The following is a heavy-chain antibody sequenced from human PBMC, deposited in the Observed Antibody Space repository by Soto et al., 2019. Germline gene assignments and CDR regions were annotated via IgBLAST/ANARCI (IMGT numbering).Heavy chain of an antibody. CDR2: ISWNSGSI. CDR1: GFTFDDYA. CDR3: AKDMLAVAGTYFDY. D-gene: IGHD6-19*01. J-gene: IGHJ4*02. V-gene: IGHV3-9*01. Sequence: GGSLRLSCAASGFTFDDYAMHWVRQAPGKGLEWVSGISWNSGSIGYADSVKGRFTISRDNAKNSLYLQMNSLRAEDTALYYCAKDMLAVAGTYFDYWGQGTLVTVSS.